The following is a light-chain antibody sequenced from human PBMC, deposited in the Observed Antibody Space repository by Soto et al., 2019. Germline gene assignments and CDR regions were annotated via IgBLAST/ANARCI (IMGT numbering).Light chain of an antibody. CDR1: QDISTS. Sequence: DIPLTQSPSFLSASVGDRVTVSCRASQDISTSLARFQQKAGKVPQLLVYPASTLQDGVPSRFSGSGSGTYFTLTINNLQAEDFATYYCQHLRTYPFSFGQGTKLDIK. CDR3: QHLRTYPFS. J-gene: IGKJ2*03. CDR2: PAS. V-gene: IGKV1-9*01.